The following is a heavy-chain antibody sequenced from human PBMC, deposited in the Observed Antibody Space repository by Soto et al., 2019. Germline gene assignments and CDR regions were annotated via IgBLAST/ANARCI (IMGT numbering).Heavy chain of an antibody. V-gene: IGHV3-30*18. CDR3: AKVTSGGRSLVEYLQH. D-gene: IGHD6-19*01. CDR2: ISYDGSNK. CDR1: GFTFSSYG. Sequence: LRLSCAASGFTFSSYGMHWIRQAPGQGLECVAVISYDGSNKYYADSVKGRFTISRDNSKNTLYLQMNSLRAEDTAVYYCAKVTSGGRSLVEYLQHWGQGTLVT. J-gene: IGHJ1*01.